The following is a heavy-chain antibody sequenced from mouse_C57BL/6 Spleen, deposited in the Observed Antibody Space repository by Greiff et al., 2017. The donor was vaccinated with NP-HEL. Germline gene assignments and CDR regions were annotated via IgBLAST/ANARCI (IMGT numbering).Heavy chain of an antibody. J-gene: IGHJ1*03. Sequence: EVKLLESGPGLVKPSQSLSLTCSVTGYSITSGYYWNWIRQFPGNKLEWMGYISYDGSNNYNPSLKNRISITRDTSKNQFFLKLNSVTTEDTATYYCALYGSSPLWYFDVWGTGTTVTVSS. CDR1: GYSITSGYY. CDR2: ISYDGSN. V-gene: IGHV3-6*01. CDR3: ALYGSSPLWYFDV. D-gene: IGHD1-1*01.